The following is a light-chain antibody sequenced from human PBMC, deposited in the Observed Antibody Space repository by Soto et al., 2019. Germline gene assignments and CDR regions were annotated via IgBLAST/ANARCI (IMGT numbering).Light chain of an antibody. V-gene: IGKV3-20*01. CDR2: DAS. J-gene: IGKJ1*01. CDR1: QSVSSSF. CDR3: QEYGTSRT. Sequence: DIALTQSPGTLSLSPGETATLSCRASQSVSSSFLAWYQQRPGQAPRLLIYDASNTAPGIQDRFSGSGSGTEFTLTIRRLEPEDFAVYYCQEYGTSRTFGQGTKVDIK.